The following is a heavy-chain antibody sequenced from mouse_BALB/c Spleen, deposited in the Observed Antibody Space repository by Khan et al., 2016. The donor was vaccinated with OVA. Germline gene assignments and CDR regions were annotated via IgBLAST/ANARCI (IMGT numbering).Heavy chain of an antibody. CDR2: IYPGSGST. J-gene: IGHJ3*01. CDR3: ARNHGSPWFAY. CDR1: GYTFTDYV. D-gene: IGHD1-1*01. V-gene: IGHV1-81*01. Sequence: QVRLHQSGPELVKPGASVKMSCKASGYTFTDYVISWVKQRTGQGLEWIGEIYPGSGSTYYNEKFKGKATLTADKSSNTAYMQLSSLTSEDSAVYFCARNHGSPWFAYWGQGTLVTVSA.